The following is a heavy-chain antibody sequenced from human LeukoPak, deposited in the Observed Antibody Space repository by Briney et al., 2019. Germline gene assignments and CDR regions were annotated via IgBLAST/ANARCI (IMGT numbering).Heavy chain of an antibody. V-gene: IGHV3-74*01. CDR1: GFTFSNYW. J-gene: IGHJ3*02. CDR2: INSDETIT. CDR3: ARDPGLFDAFDI. Sequence: GGSLRLSCAASGFTFSNYWMHWVRQAPGKGLVWVSRINSDETITTYADSVRGRFTVSRDDAKNTLYLQMNSLRAEDTAVYYCARDPGLFDAFDIWAKGQWSPSLQ. D-gene: IGHD3-10*02.